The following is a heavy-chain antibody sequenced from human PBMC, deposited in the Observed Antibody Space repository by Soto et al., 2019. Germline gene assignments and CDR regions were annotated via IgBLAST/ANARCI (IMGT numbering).Heavy chain of an antibody. CDR1: GYTFTSYD. CDR3: ARGSYDSYAGFFGMDV. D-gene: IGHD3-22*01. Sequence: ASVKVSCKASGYTFTSYDINWVRQATGQGLEWMGWMNPNSGNTGYAQKFQGRVTMTRNTSISTAYMELSSLRSEDTAVYYCARGSYDSYAGFFGMDVWGQGTTVTVSS. CDR2: MNPNSGNT. J-gene: IGHJ6*02. V-gene: IGHV1-8*01.